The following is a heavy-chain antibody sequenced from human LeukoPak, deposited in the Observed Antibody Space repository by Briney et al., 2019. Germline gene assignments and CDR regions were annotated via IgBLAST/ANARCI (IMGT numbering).Heavy chain of an antibody. V-gene: IGHV3-74*01. J-gene: IGHJ4*02. CDR2: INSDGSST. CDR1: GFTFSSYW. CDR3: ARGGLSAYCGGDCYTFDY. D-gene: IGHD2-21*02. Sequence: PGGSLRLSCAASGFTFSSYWMHWVRQAPGKGLVWVSRINSDGSSTSYADSVKGRFTISRDNAKNTLYQQMNSLRAEDTAVYYCARGGLSAYCGGDCYTFDYWGQGTLVTVSS.